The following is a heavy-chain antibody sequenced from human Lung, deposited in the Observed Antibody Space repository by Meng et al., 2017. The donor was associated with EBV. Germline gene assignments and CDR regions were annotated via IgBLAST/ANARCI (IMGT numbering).Heavy chain of an antibody. V-gene: IGHV1-46*01. CDR3: ARASRVLGGFDY. D-gene: IGHD3-16*01. J-gene: IGHJ4*02. Sequence: QVQLVQSGAEVKKPXXSXKVXCKASGYTFTNYYMHWVRQAPGQGLEWMGIINTSVGYTSHAQKFQGRVTMTRDTSTSTVHMEVSSLRSADTAVYYCARASRVLGGFDYWGQGTLVTVSS. CDR1: GYTFTNYY. CDR2: INTSVGYT.